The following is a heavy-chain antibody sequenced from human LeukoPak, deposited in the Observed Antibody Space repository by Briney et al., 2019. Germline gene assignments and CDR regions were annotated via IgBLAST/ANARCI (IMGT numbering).Heavy chain of an antibody. CDR2: MSYDGSTE. J-gene: IGHJ6*02. Sequence: PGGSLRLSRAASGFTFSNYGMQWVRQPPGKGLEWVAVMSYDGSTEYYADSVKGRFTISRDNSKSTLFLQMNSLGAEDTAVYYCAKDCAIYVDYYYYGLDVWGQGTTVTVSS. D-gene: IGHD3-10*02. V-gene: IGHV3-30*18. CDR3: AKDCAIYVDYYYYGLDV. CDR1: GFTFSNYG.